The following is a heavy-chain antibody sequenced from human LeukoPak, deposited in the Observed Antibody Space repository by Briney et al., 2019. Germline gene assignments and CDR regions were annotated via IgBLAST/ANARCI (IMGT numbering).Heavy chain of an antibody. CDR1: GGTFSSYA. D-gene: IGHD3-10*01. J-gene: IGHJ4*02. V-gene: IGHV1-69*04. CDR3: ARTFKGFGELGVDY. CDR2: IIPILGIA. Sequence: GSSVKVSCKASGGTFSSYAISWVRQAPGQGLEWMGRIIPILGIANYAQKFQGRVTITADKSTSTAYMQLSSLSSEDTAVYYCARTFKGFGELGVDYWGQGTLVTVSS.